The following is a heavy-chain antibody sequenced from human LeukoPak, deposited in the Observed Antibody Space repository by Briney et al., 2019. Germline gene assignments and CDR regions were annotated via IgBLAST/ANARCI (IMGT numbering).Heavy chain of an antibody. D-gene: IGHD3-10*01. CDR2: ISSSSSTI. CDR3: ARYGDDGSGSPNFDY. V-gene: IGHV3-48*02. Sequence: GGSLRLSCAASGFTFSSYSMNWVRQAPGKGLEWVSYISSSSSTIYYADSVKGRFTISRDNAKNSLYLQMNSLRDEGTAVYYCARYGDDGSGSPNFDYWGQGTLVTVSS. CDR1: GFTFSSYS. J-gene: IGHJ4*02.